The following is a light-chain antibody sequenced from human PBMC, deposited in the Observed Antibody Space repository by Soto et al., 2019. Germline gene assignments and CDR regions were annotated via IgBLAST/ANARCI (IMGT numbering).Light chain of an antibody. CDR2: KAS. J-gene: IGKJ1*01. CDR3: QHYNSYSEA. CDR1: QGITSY. V-gene: IGKV1-5*03. Sequence: IQLTPSPSSLSASVGDRVTITCRASQGITSYLAWYQQRPGKAPGLLIYKASTLKSGVPSRFSGSGSGTEFTLTISSLQPDDFATYYCQHYNSYSEAFGQGTKVDIK.